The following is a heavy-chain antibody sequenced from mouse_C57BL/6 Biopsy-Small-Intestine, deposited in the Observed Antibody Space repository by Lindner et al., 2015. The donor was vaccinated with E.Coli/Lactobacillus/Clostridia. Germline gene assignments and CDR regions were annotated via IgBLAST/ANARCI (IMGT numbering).Heavy chain of an antibody. CDR3: AIDNSGFYYFDY. J-gene: IGHJ2*01. V-gene: IGHV1-80*01. CDR1: GYAFSSYW. D-gene: IGHD3-2*01. CDR2: IYPGDGDT. Sequence: VQLQESGPELVKPGASVKISCKASGYAFSSYWMNWVKQRPGKGLEWIGWIYPGDGDTNYNEKFKDKATLTADKSSSTAYMQLSSLTSEDSAVYLCAIDNSGFYYFDYWGQGTTLTVSS.